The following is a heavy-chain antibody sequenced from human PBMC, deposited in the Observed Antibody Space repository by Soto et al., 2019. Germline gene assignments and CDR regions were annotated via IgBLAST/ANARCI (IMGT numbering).Heavy chain of an antibody. D-gene: IGHD2-15*01. V-gene: IGHV1-2*04. Sequence: QVQLVRSGAEVKKPGASVKVSCKASGYTFTGYYMHWVRQAPGQGLEWMGRINPNSGGTNYAQKFQGWVTMTRDTSISTAYMELSRLRSDDTAVYYCARGGDLYCSGGSCYSWFDPWGQGTLVTVSS. CDR3: ARGGDLYCSGGSCYSWFDP. J-gene: IGHJ5*02. CDR1: GYTFTGYY. CDR2: INPNSGGT.